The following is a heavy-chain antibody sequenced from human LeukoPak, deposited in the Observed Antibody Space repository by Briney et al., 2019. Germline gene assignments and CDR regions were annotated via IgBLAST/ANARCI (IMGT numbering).Heavy chain of an antibody. J-gene: IGHJ4*02. V-gene: IGHV3-11*01. D-gene: IGHD1-26*01. CDR3: ARVSLGATPPVY. Sequence: GGSLRLSCAASGFTFSDYYMSWIRQAPGKGLEWVSYISSSGSTIYYADSVKGRFTISRDNAKNTLYLQMSSLRAEDTAVYYCARVSLGATPPVYGGQGTLVSVST. CDR1: GFTFSDYY. CDR2: ISSSGSTI.